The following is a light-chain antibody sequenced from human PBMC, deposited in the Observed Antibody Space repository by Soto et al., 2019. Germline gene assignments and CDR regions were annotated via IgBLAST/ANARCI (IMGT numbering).Light chain of an antibody. V-gene: IGKV4-1*01. J-gene: IGKJ2*01. CDR1: QSLFYSAYKTNY. Sequence: DIVMTQSPDSLAVFLGERATITCKSSQSLFYSAYKTNYLAWYQEKPGQPPKLLISWASTRASGVPDRFSGSGSGTEFTLTISSPQAEDVAGYYRLQYYGAPPQTVGQGTKLEI. CDR3: LQYYGAPPQT. CDR2: WAS.